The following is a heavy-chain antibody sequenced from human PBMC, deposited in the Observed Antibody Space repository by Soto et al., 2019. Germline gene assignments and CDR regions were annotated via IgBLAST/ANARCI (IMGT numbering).Heavy chain of an antibody. CDR1: GFTLSSYW. CDR2: INSDGRIT. CDR3: ARAESGTYYY. D-gene: IGHD1-26*01. V-gene: IGHV3-74*01. J-gene: IGHJ4*02. Sequence: EVQLVESGGGLVQPGGSLRLSCAAPGFTLSSYWMHWVRQAPGKGLVWVSRINSDGRITSYADSVKGRFTISRDNAKDTLYLQMNSLRPEDTAVYYCARAESGTYYYWGQGTRVTVSS.